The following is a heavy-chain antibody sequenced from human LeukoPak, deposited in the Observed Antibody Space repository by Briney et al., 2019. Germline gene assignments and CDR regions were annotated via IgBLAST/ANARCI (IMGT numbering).Heavy chain of an antibody. CDR3: ARVSGYCSSTSCFDY. CDR2: ISSSSSYI. J-gene: IGHJ4*02. D-gene: IGHD2-2*01. Sequence: GGSLRLSCAASGFTFSSYSMNWVRQAPGKGLEWGSSISSSSSYIYYADSVKGRFTISRDNAKNSLYLQMNSLRAEDTAVYYCARVSGYCSSTSCFDYWGQGTLVTVSS. V-gene: IGHV3-21*01. CDR1: GFTFSSYS.